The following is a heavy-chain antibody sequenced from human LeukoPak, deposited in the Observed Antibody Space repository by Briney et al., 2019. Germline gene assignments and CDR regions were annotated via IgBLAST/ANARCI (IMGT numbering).Heavy chain of an antibody. CDR1: GDSINNYY. CDR3: AKSTPDSSGYPLYFDY. J-gene: IGHJ4*02. Sequence: PSETLSLTCTVCGDSINNYYWSWLRQPAGKGLEWIGRIYTSGSTSNNPSLKSRVTMSVDTSKNQFSLRRNSVTAADAAVYYCAKSTPDSSGYPLYFDYWGRGTLVTVSS. V-gene: IGHV4-4*07. D-gene: IGHD3-22*01. CDR2: IYTSGST.